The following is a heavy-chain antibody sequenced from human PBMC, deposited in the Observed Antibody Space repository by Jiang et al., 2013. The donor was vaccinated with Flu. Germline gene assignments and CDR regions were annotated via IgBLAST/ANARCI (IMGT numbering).Heavy chain of an antibody. D-gene: IGHD2-2*01. J-gene: IGHJ4*02. Sequence: GAEVKKPGESLKISCKDSGYSFTNYWIGWVRQMSGKGLEWMGIIKVADSNAKYSPSFQGQVTMSVDRSITTAYLQWSSLKASDTAMYYCCIAVDGTFYFNCWGQGTLVTVSS. V-gene: IGHV5-51*01. CDR2: IKVADSNA. CDR3: CIAVDGTFYFNC. CDR1: GYSFTNYW.